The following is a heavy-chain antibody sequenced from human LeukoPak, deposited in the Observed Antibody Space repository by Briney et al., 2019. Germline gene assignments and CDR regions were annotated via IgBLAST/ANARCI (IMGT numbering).Heavy chain of an antibody. D-gene: IGHD4-11*01. Sequence: SVKVSCKASGGTFSNYPISWVRQAPGQGLEWMGRIIPMLGIANYAQKFQGRVTITADKSTSTAYMELSSLRSEDTAVYYCARDQEAVTTDYFYYGMDVWGQGTTLTVSS. CDR3: ARDQEAVTTDYFYYGMDV. CDR1: GGTFSNYP. V-gene: IGHV1-69*04. CDR2: IIPMLGIA. J-gene: IGHJ6*02.